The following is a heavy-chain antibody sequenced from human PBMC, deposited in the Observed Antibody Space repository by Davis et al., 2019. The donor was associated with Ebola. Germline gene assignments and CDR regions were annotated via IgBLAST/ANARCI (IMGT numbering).Heavy chain of an antibody. Sequence: PSETLSLTCSVSGGSIGSNSFYWGWVRQPPGKGLEWIGSVYFTGSTYYNPSLKSRVIISIDTSKNQFSPKLKSVTAADTAVYYCTRDRSWQARGGFDYWGQGTMVTVSS. J-gene: IGHJ4*02. CDR2: VYFTGST. V-gene: IGHV4-39*07. CDR3: TRDRSWQARGGFDY. D-gene: IGHD3-10*01. CDR1: GGSIGSNSFY.